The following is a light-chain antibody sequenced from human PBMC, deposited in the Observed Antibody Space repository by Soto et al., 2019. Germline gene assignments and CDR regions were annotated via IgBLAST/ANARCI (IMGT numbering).Light chain of an antibody. Sequence: DIQLTQSPSTLSASVGDRVTITCRASQSISIWLAWYQQKPGTAPKLLIYKASTLESGVPSRFSGSRSGTAFTLTVSSLQPDDFATYYCQQYNDSFPYTCGQGTKLEIK. CDR1: QSISIW. J-gene: IGKJ2*01. V-gene: IGKV1-5*03. CDR3: QQYNDSFPYT. CDR2: KAS.